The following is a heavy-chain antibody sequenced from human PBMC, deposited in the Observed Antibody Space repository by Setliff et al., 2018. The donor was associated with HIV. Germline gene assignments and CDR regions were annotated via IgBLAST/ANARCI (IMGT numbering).Heavy chain of an antibody. Sequence: SETLSLTCTLSGGSVSSSGYYWGWLRQPPGQGPEWIGSVYYTGSTYYSLSLNSRVTISVDTSKNQFSLTLSSVTAADTAVDYCARGGYIAARFYYFDYWGQGLLVTVSS. V-gene: IGHV4-39*07. CDR2: VYYTGST. CDR1: GGSVSSSGYY. CDR3: ARGGYIAARFYYFDY. J-gene: IGHJ4*02. D-gene: IGHD6-6*01.